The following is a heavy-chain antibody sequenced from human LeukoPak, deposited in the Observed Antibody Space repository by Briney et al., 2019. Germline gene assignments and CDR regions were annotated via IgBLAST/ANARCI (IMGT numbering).Heavy chain of an antibody. D-gene: IGHD6-19*01. V-gene: IGHV1-3*01. CDR3: ARYSSGWYHLEN. CDR2: INAGNGNT. Sequence: ASVKVSCKASGYTFTSYYMHWVRQAPGQRLEWMGWINAGNGNTKYSQKFQGRVTITRDTSASTAYMELSSLRSEDTAVYYCARYSSGWYHLENWGQGTLVTVSS. J-gene: IGHJ4*02. CDR1: GYTFTSYY.